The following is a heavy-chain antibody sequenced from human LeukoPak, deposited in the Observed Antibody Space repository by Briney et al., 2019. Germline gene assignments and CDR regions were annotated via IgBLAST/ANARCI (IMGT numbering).Heavy chain of an antibody. V-gene: IGHV4-34*01. Sequence: SETLSLTCAVYGGSFSGYYWSWIRQPPGKGLEWIGEINHSGSTNYNPSLKSRVTISVDTSKNQFSLKLNSVTAADTAVYYCASRCSGGSCYPDFDYWGQGTLVTVSS. CDR1: GGSFSGYY. D-gene: IGHD2-15*01. CDR2: INHSGST. CDR3: ASRCSGGSCYPDFDY. J-gene: IGHJ4*02.